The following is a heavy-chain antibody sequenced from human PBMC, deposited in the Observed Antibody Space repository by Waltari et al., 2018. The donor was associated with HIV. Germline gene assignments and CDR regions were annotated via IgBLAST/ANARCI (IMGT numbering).Heavy chain of an antibody. D-gene: IGHD3-10*01. V-gene: IGHV3-7*04. CDR3: ARGGFYGSGSKVN. Sequence: EVQLVESGGGLVQPGGSLRLSCAASGFTFSSYWMSWVRQAPGKGLEWVANKKQDGSGKYYVDSVNGLFTISRDNAENSLYLQMNSLRAEDTAVYYCARGGFYGSGSKVNWGQGTLVTVSS. CDR1: GFTFSSYW. J-gene: IGHJ4*02. CDR2: KKQDGSGK.